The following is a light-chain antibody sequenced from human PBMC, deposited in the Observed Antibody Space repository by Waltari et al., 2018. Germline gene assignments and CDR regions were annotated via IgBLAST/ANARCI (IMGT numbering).Light chain of an antibody. CDR3: QQNYKTLPT. V-gene: IGKV1-39*01. J-gene: IGKJ4*01. CDR1: QSVGSY. Sequence: IQMPQSPSSLSASVGDRVTITCRSSQSVGSYLCWYQQKSGKAPRLLIHAASELQSGVPSRFRGSGSETDFTLTISPLQPDDFATYYCQQNYKTLPTFGGGTKVEIK. CDR2: AAS.